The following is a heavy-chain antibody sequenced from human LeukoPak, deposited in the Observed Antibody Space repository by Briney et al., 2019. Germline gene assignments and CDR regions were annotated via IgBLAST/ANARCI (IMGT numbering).Heavy chain of an antibody. J-gene: IGHJ3*02. Sequence: EPSETLSLTCTVSGGSISSYYWSWIRQPPGKGLEWIGYIYYSGSTNYNPSLKSRVTISVDTSKNQFSLKLSSVTAADTAVYYCARVYCSSTSCYRFLSHDAFDIWGQGTMVTVSS. CDR2: IYYSGST. CDR3: ARVYCSSTSCYRFLSHDAFDI. V-gene: IGHV4-59*01. D-gene: IGHD2-2*01. CDR1: GGSISSYY.